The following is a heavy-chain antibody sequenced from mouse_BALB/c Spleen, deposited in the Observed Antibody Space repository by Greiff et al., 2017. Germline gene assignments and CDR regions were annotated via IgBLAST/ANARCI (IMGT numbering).Heavy chain of an antibody. D-gene: IGHD2-4*01. CDR1: GYSFTGYN. CDR3: ARGDDYDGRGYYYAMDY. CDR2: IDPYYGGT. J-gene: IGHJ4*01. V-gene: IGHV1-39*01. Sequence: EVKLVESGPELEKPGASVKISCKASGYSFTGYNMNWVKQSNGKSLEWIGNIDPYYGGTSYNQKFKGKATLTVDKSSSTAYMQLKSLTSEDSAVYYCARGDDYDGRGYYYAMDYWGQGTSVTVSS.